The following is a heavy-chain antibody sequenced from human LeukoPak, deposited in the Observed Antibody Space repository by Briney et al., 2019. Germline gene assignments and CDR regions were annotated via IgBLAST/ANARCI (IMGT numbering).Heavy chain of an antibody. V-gene: IGHV4-30-4*08. CDR3: ARDCSSTSCYPPDYYHMDV. D-gene: IGHD2-2*01. J-gene: IGHJ6*03. Sequence: SETLSLTCTVSGGSISSGDYYWSWIRQPPGKGLEWIGYIYYSGSTYYNPSLKSRVTISVDTSKNQFSLKLSSVTAADTAVYYCARDCSSTSCYPPDYYHMDVWGKGTTVTVSS. CDR2: IYYSGST. CDR1: GGSISSGDYY.